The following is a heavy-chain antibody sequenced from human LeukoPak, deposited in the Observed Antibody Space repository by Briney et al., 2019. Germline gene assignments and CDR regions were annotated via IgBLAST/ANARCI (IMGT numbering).Heavy chain of an antibody. J-gene: IGHJ4*02. CDR2: VSGSGSTT. D-gene: IGHD3-16*02. Sequence: QPGGSLRLSCAASGFTFSSSAMSWVRQAPGKGLEWVSAVSGSGSTTYYADSVKGRFTISRDNSKNTLYLQMNSLRAEDTAVYYCARVYDYVWGSYPFVSDYWGQGTLVTVSS. CDR1: GFTFSSSA. CDR3: ARVYDYVWGSYPFVSDY. V-gene: IGHV3-23*01.